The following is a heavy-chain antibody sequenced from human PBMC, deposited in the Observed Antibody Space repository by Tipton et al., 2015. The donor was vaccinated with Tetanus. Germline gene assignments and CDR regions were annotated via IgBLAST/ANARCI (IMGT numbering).Heavy chain of an antibody. V-gene: IGHV3-33*01. J-gene: IGHJ4*02. D-gene: IGHD2-15*01. CDR3: AREGGSGGSYRFDY. CDR2: IWYDGSNK. CDR1: GFTFSSYG. Sequence: SLRLSCAASGFTFSSYGMHWVRQAPGKGLEWVAVIWYDGSNKYYADSVKGRFTISRDNSKNTLYLQMNSLRAEDTAVYYCAREGGSGGSYRFDYWGQGTLVTVSS.